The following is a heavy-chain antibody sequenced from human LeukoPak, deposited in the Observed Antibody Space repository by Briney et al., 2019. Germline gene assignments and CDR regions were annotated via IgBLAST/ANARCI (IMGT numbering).Heavy chain of an antibody. V-gene: IGHV1-69*13. CDR1: GGTFSSYA. D-gene: IGHD3-9*01. J-gene: IGHJ4*02. CDR3: ARAGRAYYDILTGYYCFDY. CDR2: IMPIFGTA. Sequence: SSVKVSFKASGGTFSSYAISWVRQAPGQGLEWMEGIMPIFGTANYAQKFQGRVTITADESTSTAYMELSSLRSEDTAVYYCARAGRAYYDILTGYYCFDYWGQGTLVTVSS.